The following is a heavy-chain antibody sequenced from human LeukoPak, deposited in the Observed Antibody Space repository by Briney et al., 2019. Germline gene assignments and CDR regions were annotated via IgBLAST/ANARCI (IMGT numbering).Heavy chain of an antibody. CDR2: IYYSGST. J-gene: IGHJ3*02. CDR3: ARAPSTVTTRGGAFDI. V-gene: IGHV4-59*01. D-gene: IGHD4-17*01. Sequence: SETLSLTCTVSGDSISSYYWSWIRQPPGKGLEWIGYIYYSGSTNYNPSLKSRVTISVDTSKNQFSLKLSSVTAADTAVYYCARAPSTVTTRGGAFDIWGQGTMVTVSS. CDR1: GDSISSYY.